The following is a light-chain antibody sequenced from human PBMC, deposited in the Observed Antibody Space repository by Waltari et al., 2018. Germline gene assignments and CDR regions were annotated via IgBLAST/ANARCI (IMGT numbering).Light chain of an antibody. V-gene: IGKV1-5*03. Sequence: DIRMTQSPSTLSASAGDRVIISCRASQSISKWLAWYQQKPGKAPKLLIYEASTLQSGVPSRFSGTGSGTDFTLTISSLQPDDFATYYCQQYNSYSLLTFGGGTEVEIK. CDR2: EAS. J-gene: IGKJ4*01. CDR3: QQYNSYSLLT. CDR1: QSISKW.